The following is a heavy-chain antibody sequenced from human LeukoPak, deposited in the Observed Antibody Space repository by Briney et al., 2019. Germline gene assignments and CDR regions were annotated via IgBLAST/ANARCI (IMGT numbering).Heavy chain of an antibody. V-gene: IGHV3-23*01. J-gene: IGHJ4*02. CDR3: AKGYGGSWYFDY. D-gene: IGHD6-13*01. CDR1: GFTFSSYA. Sequence: GGSLRLSCAASGFTFSSYAMSWVRQAPGKGLERVSTISGSGGSTYYADSVKGRFTISRDNSKNMLFLQMNSLRAEDTAVYYCAKGYGGSWYFDYWGQGTLVTVSS. CDR2: ISGSGGST.